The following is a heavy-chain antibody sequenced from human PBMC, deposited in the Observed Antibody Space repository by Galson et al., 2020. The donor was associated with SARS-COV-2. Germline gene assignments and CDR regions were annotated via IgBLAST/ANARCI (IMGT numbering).Heavy chain of an antibody. CDR1: GGSISSSSYY. V-gene: IGHV4-39*01. CDR3: AGTWLRLSLGRFDP. D-gene: IGHD5-12*01. Sequence: SETLSLTCTVSGGSISSSSYYWGWIRQPPGKGLEWIGSIYYSGSTYYNPSLKSRVTISVDTSKNQFSLKLSSVTAADTAVYYCAGTWLRLSLGRFDPWGQGTLVTVSS. CDR2: IYYSGST. J-gene: IGHJ5*02.